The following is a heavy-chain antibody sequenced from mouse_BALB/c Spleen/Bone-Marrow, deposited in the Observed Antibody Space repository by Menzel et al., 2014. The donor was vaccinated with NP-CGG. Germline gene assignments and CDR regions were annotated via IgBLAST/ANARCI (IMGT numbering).Heavy chain of an antibody. J-gene: IGHJ3*01. V-gene: IGHV1S29*02. D-gene: IGHD2-3*01. CDR2: IYPYNGGT. Sequence: VQLKESGPELVKPGASVKISCKASGYTFTDYNMHWVKQSHGRSLEWIGYIYPYNGGTGYNQKFKSKATLTVDNSSSTAYMERRSLTSEDSAVYYCARGWLLSWVAYWGQGTLVTVSA. CDR3: ARGWLLSWVAY. CDR1: GYTFTDYN.